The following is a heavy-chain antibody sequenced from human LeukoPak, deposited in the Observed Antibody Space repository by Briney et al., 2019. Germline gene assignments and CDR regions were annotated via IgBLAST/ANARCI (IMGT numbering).Heavy chain of an antibody. D-gene: IGHD5-12*01. CDR1: GFTFSSYG. J-gene: IGHJ3*02. CDR2: ISYDGSNK. CDR3: AKVTSGYDLADAFDI. Sequence: PGGSLRLSCAASGFTFSSYGMHWARQAPGKGLEWVAVISYDGSNKYYADSVKGRFTISRDNSKNTLYLQMNSLRAEDTAVYYCAKVTSGYDLADAFDIWGQGTMVTVSS. V-gene: IGHV3-30*18.